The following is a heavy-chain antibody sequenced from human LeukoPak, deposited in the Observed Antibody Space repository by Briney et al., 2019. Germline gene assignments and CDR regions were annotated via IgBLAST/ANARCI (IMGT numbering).Heavy chain of an antibody. V-gene: IGHV1-2*02. CDR3: ARDDYSGSYRPFDY. J-gene: IGHJ4*02. Sequence: GALVKVSCKASGYTFTGYFLHWVRQVPGQGLEWMGWINPNGGGTTYAQSFQGRVTMTRDTSISTAYMELSSLRSDDTAVYYCARDDYSGSYRPFDYWGQGTLVTVSA. CDR2: INPNGGGT. CDR1: GYTFTGYF. D-gene: IGHD1-26*01.